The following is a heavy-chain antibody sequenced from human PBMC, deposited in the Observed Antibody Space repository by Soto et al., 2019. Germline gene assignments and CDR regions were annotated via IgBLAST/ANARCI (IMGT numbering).Heavy chain of an antibody. CDR3: ARDWTADCAFDY. J-gene: IGHJ4*02. Sequence: QVQLVQSGAEVKKPGASVKVSCKSSGYTFTSYGISWVRQAPGQGLEWMGWISAYNGNTNYAQQLQGRVTMTTDTSTTTACTELGSLRCDYTAVNYCARDWTADCAFDYWGQGTLVTVSS. V-gene: IGHV1-18*01. CDR1: GYTFTSYG. CDR2: ISAYNGNT. D-gene: IGHD2-21*01.